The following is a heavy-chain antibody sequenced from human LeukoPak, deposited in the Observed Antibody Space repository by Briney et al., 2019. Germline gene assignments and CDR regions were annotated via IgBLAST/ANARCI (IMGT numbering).Heavy chain of an antibody. Sequence: PGGSLRLSCAASGFTFSSYGMHWVRQAPGKGLEWVSYISSSTLYYADSVKGRFTISRDNAKNSLYLQMNSLRDEDTAVYYCARTTGYYYYFDYWGQGTLVTVSS. CDR3: ARTTGYYYYFDY. CDR2: ISSSTL. J-gene: IGHJ4*02. V-gene: IGHV3-48*02. D-gene: IGHD3-9*01. CDR1: GFTFSSYG.